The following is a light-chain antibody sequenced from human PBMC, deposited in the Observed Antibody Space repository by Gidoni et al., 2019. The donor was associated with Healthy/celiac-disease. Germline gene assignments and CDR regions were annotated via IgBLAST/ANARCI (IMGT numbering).Light chain of an antibody. V-gene: IGKV1-39*01. CDR3: QQSYSTPWT. CDR2: AAS. Sequence: DIQMPQSPSSLSASVGDRVTITGRASPSISSYVNWYQQKPGKAPKLLIYAASSVQSGVPSRFSGSGSGTDFTLTSSILQPEDFATYYCQQSYSTPWTFGQGTKVEIK. J-gene: IGKJ1*01. CDR1: PSISSY.